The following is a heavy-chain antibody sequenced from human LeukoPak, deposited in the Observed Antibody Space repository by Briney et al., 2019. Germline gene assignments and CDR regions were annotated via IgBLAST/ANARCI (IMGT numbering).Heavy chain of an antibody. CDR2: ISGSGGSI. J-gene: IGHJ3*02. D-gene: IGHD3-16*02. Sequence: GGSLRLSCAASGFAFTSYAMNWVRQAPGKGLEWVSVISGSGGSIYYTESVKGRFTISKDKAKNTLYLQMNSLRAEDTAVYYCASEPRSRGSFRSYDAFDIWGQGTMVTVSS. V-gene: IGHV3-23*01. CDR1: GFAFTSYA. CDR3: ASEPRSRGSFRSYDAFDI.